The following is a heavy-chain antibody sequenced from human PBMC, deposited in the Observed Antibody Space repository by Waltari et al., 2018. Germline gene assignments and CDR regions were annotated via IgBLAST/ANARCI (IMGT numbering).Heavy chain of an antibody. J-gene: IGHJ5*02. CDR2: IGGGSRSYI. CDR3: TRDLYGSGGDWFDP. D-gene: IGHD3-10*01. V-gene: IGHV3-21*03. Sequence: ELQLVESGGGLVKPGGSLRLTCAASGFGFSDSDMNWVRQAPGKGLGWVVSIGGGSRSYIFYADSVKGRFTISRDNAKNSLYLQMNSLRADDTAVYYCTRDLYGSGGDWFDPWGQGTLVIVSS. CDR1: GFGFSDSD.